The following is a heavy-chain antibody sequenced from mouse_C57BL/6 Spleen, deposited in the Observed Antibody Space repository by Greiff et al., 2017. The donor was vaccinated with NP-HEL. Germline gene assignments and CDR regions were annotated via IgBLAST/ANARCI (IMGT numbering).Heavy chain of an antibody. CDR1: GYTFTSYW. V-gene: IGHV1-72*01. J-gene: IGHJ4*01. Sequence: QVHVKQPGAELVKPGASVKLSCKASGYTFTSYWMHWVKQRPGRGLEWIGRIDSNSGGTKYNEKFKSKATLTVDKPSSTAYMQLSSLTSEDSAVYYCARDDYDEAMDYWGQGTSVTVSS. CDR3: ARDDYDEAMDY. D-gene: IGHD2-4*01. CDR2: IDSNSGGT.